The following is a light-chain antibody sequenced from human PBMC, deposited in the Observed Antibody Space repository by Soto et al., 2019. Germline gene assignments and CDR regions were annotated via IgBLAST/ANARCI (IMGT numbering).Light chain of an antibody. J-gene: IGLJ1*01. Sequence: SSDVGGYNYVSWYQQHPGKAPKLMIYDVSNRPSGVSNRFSGSKSGNTASLTISGLQAEDEADYYCSSYTSSSTLYVFGTGTKVTVL. CDR2: DVS. V-gene: IGLV2-14*04. CDR3: SSYTSSSTLYV. CDR1: SSDVGGYNY.